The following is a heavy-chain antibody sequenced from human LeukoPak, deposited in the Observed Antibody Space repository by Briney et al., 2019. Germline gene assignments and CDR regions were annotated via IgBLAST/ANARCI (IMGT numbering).Heavy chain of an antibody. J-gene: IGHJ4*02. CDR1: GFTFSGSA. Sequence: GSLQLSCAASGFTFSGSAMHWVRQASGKGLEWVGRIRSKANSYATAYAASVKGRFTISRDNSKNTLYLRMNSLRAEDTAVYYCAKGIVGATTGYFDYWGQGTLVTVSS. V-gene: IGHV3-73*01. CDR2: IRSKANSYAT. CDR3: AKGIVGATTGYFDY. D-gene: IGHD1-26*01.